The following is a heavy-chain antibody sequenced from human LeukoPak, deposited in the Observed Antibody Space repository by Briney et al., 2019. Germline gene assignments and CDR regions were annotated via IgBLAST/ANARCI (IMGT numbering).Heavy chain of an antibody. CDR1: GGSISSYY. CDR2: IYYSGST. V-gene: IGHV4-59*01. CDR3: ARTGTLEGWFDP. D-gene: IGHD1-7*01. Sequence: SETLSLTCTVSGGSISSYYWSWIRQPPGKGLEWIGYIYYSGSTNYNPSLKSRVTISVDTSKNQFSLKLSSVTAADTAVYYCARTGTLEGWFDPWGKGTTVTVSS. J-gene: IGHJ6*04.